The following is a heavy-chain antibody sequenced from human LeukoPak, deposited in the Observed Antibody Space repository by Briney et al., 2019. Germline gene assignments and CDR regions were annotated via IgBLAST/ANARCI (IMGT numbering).Heavy chain of an antibody. Sequence: ASVKVSCKSSGYTFTAHYMHWVRQAPGQGLEWMGWINPNSGGTNYAQKFQGRVTMTRDTSISTAYMELSRLRSDDTAVYYCARGGAARAPTKHDYWGQGTLVTVSS. V-gene: IGHV1-2*02. CDR1: GYTFTAHY. D-gene: IGHD6-6*01. CDR3: ARGGAARAPTKHDY. CDR2: INPNSGGT. J-gene: IGHJ4*02.